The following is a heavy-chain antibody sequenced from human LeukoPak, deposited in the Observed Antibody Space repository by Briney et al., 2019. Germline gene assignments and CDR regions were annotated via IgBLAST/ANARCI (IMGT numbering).Heavy chain of an antibody. V-gene: IGHV4-59*01. CDR1: GGSISSYH. J-gene: IGHJ4*02. CDR2: IYYSGST. Sequence: SETLSLTCTVSGGSISSYHWSWIRQPPGKGLEWIGYIYYSGSTNYNPSLKSRVTISVDMSKNQFSLKLSSVTAADTAVYYCAREAYCGGDCYSGFDYWGQGTLVTVSS. D-gene: IGHD2-21*02. CDR3: AREAYCGGDCYSGFDY.